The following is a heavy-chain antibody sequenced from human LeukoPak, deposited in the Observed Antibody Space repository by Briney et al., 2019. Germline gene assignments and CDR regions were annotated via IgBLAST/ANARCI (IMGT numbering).Heavy chain of an antibody. CDR2: ISSSSSYI. CDR3: ARAIPDDDAFDI. Sequence: PGGSLRRSCAASGFTFSSYSMNWVRQAPGKGLEWVSSISSSSSYIYYADSVKGRFTISRDNAKNSLYLQMNSLRAEDTAVYYCARAIPDDDAFDIWGQGTMVTVSS. V-gene: IGHV3-21*01. CDR1: GFTFSSYS. J-gene: IGHJ3*02.